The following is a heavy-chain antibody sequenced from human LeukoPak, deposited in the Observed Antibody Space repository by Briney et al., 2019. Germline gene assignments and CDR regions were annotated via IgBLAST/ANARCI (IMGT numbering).Heavy chain of an antibody. Sequence: GESLNISCAASGFTFSSYAMTWVGQAPGTGLEWVYTITGGGGYTYYADSVKGRFTISRDNSKNTLYLQMNSLRAEDTALYYCSKVGASFYYGMDVWGQGTTVTVSS. CDR3: SKVGASFYYGMDV. V-gene: IGHV3-23*01. D-gene: IGHD1-1*01. CDR1: GFTFSSYA. J-gene: IGHJ6*02. CDR2: ITGGGGYT.